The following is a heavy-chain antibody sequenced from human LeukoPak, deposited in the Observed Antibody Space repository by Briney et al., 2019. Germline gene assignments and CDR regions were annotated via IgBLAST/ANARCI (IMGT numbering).Heavy chain of an antibody. CDR2: LSTDNGDT. V-gene: IGHV1-18*01. J-gene: IGHJ4*02. D-gene: IGHD3-16*01. CDR1: AYTFTRYG. Sequence: GASVKVSCKASAYTFTRYGISWVRQAPGQGLEWMGWLSTDNGDTNYAQKFQGRVTMTTDTSTTTAHMELRSLTSDDTAIYYCARHGGIGPKRDYFDYWGPGTLVIVSS. CDR3: ARHGGIGPKRDYFDY.